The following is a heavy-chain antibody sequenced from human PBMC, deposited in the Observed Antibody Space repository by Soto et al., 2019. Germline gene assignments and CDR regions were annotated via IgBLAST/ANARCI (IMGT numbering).Heavy chain of an antibody. J-gene: IGHJ4*02. CDR3: AKDQLPVYYYHSRGPSEY. CDR1: GFSFSNYG. V-gene: IGHV3-30*18. Sequence: PWGSLRLSCGASGFSFSNYGMHWVRQAPGKGLEWVSFISNDGSNKNYADSVKGRFSISRDNSENTLSLQLNSLRAEDTAVYFCAKDQLPVYYYHSRGPSEYWGQETIVSTSS. D-gene: IGHD3-22*01. CDR2: ISNDGSNK.